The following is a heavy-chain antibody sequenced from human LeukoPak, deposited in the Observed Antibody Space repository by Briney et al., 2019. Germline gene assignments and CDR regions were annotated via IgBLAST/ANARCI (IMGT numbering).Heavy chain of an antibody. Sequence: PGGSLRLSCAASVFTFSSYSMNWVRQAAGRGREWVSSISSSRSYIYYADSMKGRFTISRDNAKNALYLQMNSLRAEDTAVYYGGRGILGSYYFGMDVWGKGTTVTVSS. V-gene: IGHV3-21*01. CDR1: VFTFSSYS. J-gene: IGHJ6*04. CDR2: ISSSRSYI. D-gene: IGHD3-16*01. CDR3: GRGILGSYYFGMDV.